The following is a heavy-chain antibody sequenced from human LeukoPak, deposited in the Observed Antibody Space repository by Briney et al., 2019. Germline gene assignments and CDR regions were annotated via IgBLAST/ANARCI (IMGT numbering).Heavy chain of an antibody. J-gene: IGHJ1*01. CDR3: AKGDSSGYYTYFQH. Sequence: GGSLRLSCAASGFTSSSYGMHWVRQAPGKGLEWVAVIWYDGSNKYYADSVKGRFTISRDNSKNTLYLQMNSLRAEDTAVYYCAKGDSSGYYTYFQHWARAPWSPSPQ. D-gene: IGHD3-22*01. CDR1: GFTSSSYG. CDR2: IWYDGSNK. V-gene: IGHV3-33*06.